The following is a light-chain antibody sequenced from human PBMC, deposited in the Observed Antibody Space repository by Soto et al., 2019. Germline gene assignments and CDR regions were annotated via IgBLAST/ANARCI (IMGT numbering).Light chain of an antibody. Sequence: EIVLTQSPATLSLSPGERATLSCRASQSVSSHLAWYQQKPGQAPRLLIYDASNRATGIPARFSGSGSGTDFTLTISSLEPEDFAVYYCQQRSNLITFGQGTRLEIE. J-gene: IGKJ5*01. CDR3: QQRSNLIT. V-gene: IGKV3-11*01. CDR2: DAS. CDR1: QSVSSH.